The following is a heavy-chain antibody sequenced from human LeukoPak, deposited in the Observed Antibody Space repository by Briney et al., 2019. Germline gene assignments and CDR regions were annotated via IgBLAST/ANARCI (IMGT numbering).Heavy chain of an antibody. D-gene: IGHD3-10*01. V-gene: IGHV3-53*01. Sequence: QSGGSLRLSCAASGFTVSSNYMSWARQAPGKGLEWVSVIYSGGSTYYADSVKGRFTISRDNSKNTLYLQMNSLRAEDTAVYYCARTARYYYGSGSPGHFDYWGQGTLVTVSS. CDR1: GFTVSSNY. J-gene: IGHJ4*02. CDR3: ARTARYYYGSGSPGHFDY. CDR2: IYSGGST.